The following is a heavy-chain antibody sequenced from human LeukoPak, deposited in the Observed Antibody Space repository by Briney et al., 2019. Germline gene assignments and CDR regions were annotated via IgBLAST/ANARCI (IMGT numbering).Heavy chain of an antibody. J-gene: IGHJ5*02. D-gene: IGHD6-19*01. CDR3: ARTARREYRAPGGWGICFDP. Sequence: SETLSLTCSVSDDSISNYYWSWIRQSPGKGLEWIGYVYTSGTAKYNPSLKSRVTISVDTSNNQFSLRLTSVTAADTAVYYCARTARREYRAPGGWGICFDPWGQGTLVTVSS. CDR2: VYTSGTA. CDR1: DDSISNYY. V-gene: IGHV4-4*09.